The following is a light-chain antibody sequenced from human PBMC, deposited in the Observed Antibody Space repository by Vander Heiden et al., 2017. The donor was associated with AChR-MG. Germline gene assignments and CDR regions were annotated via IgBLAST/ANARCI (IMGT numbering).Light chain of an antibody. CDR3: QQYNSLWT. V-gene: IGKV1-5*03. CDR1: QSISRW. CDR2: KAS. J-gene: IGKJ1*01. Sequence: DIQMAQSPSTLSASVGDRVTSTSRARQSISRWLAWYQQKPGIAPRLLLYKASSLESGVPSRFSGSGSGTEFTLTISSLQPDDFATYYCQQYNSLWTFGQGTKVEIK.